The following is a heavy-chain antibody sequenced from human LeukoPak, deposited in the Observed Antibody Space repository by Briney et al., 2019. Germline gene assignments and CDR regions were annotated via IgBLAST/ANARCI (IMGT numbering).Heavy chain of an antibody. V-gene: IGHV4-39*01. CDR1: GGSISSSSYY. CDR3: ARQGSLSYYWFVP. Sequence: SETLSLTCTVSGGSISSSSYYWGWIRQPPGKGLEWIGSIYYSGSTYYNPSLKSRVTISLDTSSNQFSLKLSSVTAADTAAYYCARQGSLSYYWFVPWGEGSLVTVSS. CDR2: IYYSGST. J-gene: IGHJ5*02. D-gene: IGHD1-26*01.